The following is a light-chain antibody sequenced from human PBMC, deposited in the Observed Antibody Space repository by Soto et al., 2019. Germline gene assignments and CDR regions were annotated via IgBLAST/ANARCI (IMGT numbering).Light chain of an antibody. J-gene: IGLJ2*01. V-gene: IGLV2-14*01. CDR1: SSDVGGYNY. CDR3: SSYTSSSTRV. Sequence: QSALTQPASVSGSPGQSITISCTGTSSDVGGYNYVSWYQQHPGKDPKLMIYDVSNRPSGVSNRFSGSKSGNTASLTISGLQAVDEADYYCSSYTSSSTRVFGGGTKLTVL. CDR2: DVS.